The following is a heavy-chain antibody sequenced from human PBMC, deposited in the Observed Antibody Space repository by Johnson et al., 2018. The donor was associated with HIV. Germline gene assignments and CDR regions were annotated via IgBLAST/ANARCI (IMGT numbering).Heavy chain of an antibody. D-gene: IGHD6-13*01. CDR2: IYSGGST. CDR1: GFTVSSNY. V-gene: IGHV3-53*01. J-gene: IGHJ3*02. CDR3: EKEEGLAAAGTGEAFDI. Sequence: VQLVESGGGLVQPGGSLRLSCAASGFTVSSNYMSWVRQAPGKGLEWVSVIYSGGSTYYADSVKGRFTISRDNSKNMLYLQMNSLRAEDTALYYCEKEEGLAAAGTGEAFDIWGQGTVVTASS.